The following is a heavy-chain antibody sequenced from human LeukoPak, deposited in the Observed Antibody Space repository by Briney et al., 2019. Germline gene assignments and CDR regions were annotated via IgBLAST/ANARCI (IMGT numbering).Heavy chain of an antibody. CDR3: ASAVY. V-gene: IGHV3-66*01. J-gene: IGHJ4*02. Sequence: PGGSLRLSCAASGFTVSSNYMSWVRQAPVKGLEWVSVIYTGGTTYYADSVKGRFTISRDNSKNTLYLQMNSLRADDTGVYYCASAVYWGQGTLVTVSS. CDR2: IYTGGTT. CDR1: GFTVSSNY.